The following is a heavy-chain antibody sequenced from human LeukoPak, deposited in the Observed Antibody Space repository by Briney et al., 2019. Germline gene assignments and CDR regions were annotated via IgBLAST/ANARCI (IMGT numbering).Heavy chain of an antibody. J-gene: IGHJ5*02. CDR2: IYHSGST. CDR3: AREQPRYYDFWGGYQSKTWFAP. D-gene: IGHD3-3*01. V-gene: IGHV4-38-2*02. Sequence: EPSETLSLTCTVSGYSISSGYYWGWIRQPPGQGLEWIGSIYHSGSTYYNPSLKSRVTISVDTSKNQFSLKLSSVTAADTAVYYCAREQPRYYDFWGGYQSKTWFAPWGQGTLVTVSS. CDR1: GYSISSGYY.